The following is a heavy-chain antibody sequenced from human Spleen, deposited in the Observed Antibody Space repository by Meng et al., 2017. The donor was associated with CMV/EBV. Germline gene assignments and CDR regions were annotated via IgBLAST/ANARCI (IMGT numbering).Heavy chain of an antibody. Sequence: QVQLQESGPGLVKPSQTLSLTCTVSGGSISSGDFYWSWIRQHPGKGLEWIGYIHYSGSTYYNPSLRSRVTMSVDTSKNQFSLKLSSVTAADTAVYYCARATSMKGFDYWGQGTLVTVSS. J-gene: IGHJ4*02. CDR3: ARATSMKGFDY. V-gene: IGHV4-31*03. D-gene: IGHD2/OR15-2a*01. CDR2: IHYSGST. CDR1: GGSISSGDFY.